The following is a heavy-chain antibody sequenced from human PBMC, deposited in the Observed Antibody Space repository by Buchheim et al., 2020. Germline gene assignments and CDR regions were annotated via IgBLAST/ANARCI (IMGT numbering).Heavy chain of an antibody. CDR3: AKDLTDCSSTSCYIVLEYFQH. CDR1: GFTFSSYA. V-gene: IGHV3-23*01. Sequence: EVQLLESGGGLVQPGGSLRLSCAASGFTFSSYAMSWVRQAPGKGLEWVSAISGSGGSTYYADSVKGRFTISRDNSKNTLYLPMNSLRDEDTAVYYCAKDLTDCSSTSCYIVLEYFQHWGQGTL. CDR2: ISGSGGST. D-gene: IGHD2-2*02. J-gene: IGHJ1*01.